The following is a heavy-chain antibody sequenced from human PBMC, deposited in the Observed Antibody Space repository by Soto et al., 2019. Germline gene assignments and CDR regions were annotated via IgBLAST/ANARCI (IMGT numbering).Heavy chain of an antibody. CDR2: ISWNSGSI. Sequence: EVQLVESGGGLVQPGRSLRLSCAASGFTFDDYAMHWVRQAPGKGLEWVSGISWNSGSIGYADSVKGRFTISRDNAKNSLYLQMNSLRAEDTALYYCAKDRGGIYARGLDYWGQGTLVTVSS. CDR3: AKDRGGIYARGLDY. V-gene: IGHV3-9*01. CDR1: GFTFDDYA. D-gene: IGHD5-12*01. J-gene: IGHJ4*02.